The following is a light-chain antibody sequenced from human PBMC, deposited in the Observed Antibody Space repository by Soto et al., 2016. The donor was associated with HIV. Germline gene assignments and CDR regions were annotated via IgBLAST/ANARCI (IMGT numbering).Light chain of an antibody. J-gene: IGKJ4*01. CDR3: QKYNGVVT. Sequence: DIQLTQSPSSLSGSIGDRVSITCRASQDIYNYLAWYQQKPGKLPTLLIFAAINLHSGVPSRFRGSGSGTEFTLTITSLQPEDIGTYYCQKYNGVVTFGGGTKVE. V-gene: IGKV1-27*01. CDR1: QDIYNY. CDR2: AAI.